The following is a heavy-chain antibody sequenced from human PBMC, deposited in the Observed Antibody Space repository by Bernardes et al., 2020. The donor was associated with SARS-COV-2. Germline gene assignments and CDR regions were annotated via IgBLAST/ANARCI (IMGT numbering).Heavy chain of an antibody. J-gene: IGHJ4*02. D-gene: IGHD5-18*01. CDR3: AKGEIQAYYFDY. Sequence: GGSLRLSCAASGFTFSSYAMSWVRQAPGKGLEWVSAISGSGGSTYYADSVKGRFTISRDNSKNTLYLQMNSLRSEDTAVYYCAKGEIQAYYFDYWGQGTLVTGSS. CDR1: GFTFSSYA. CDR2: ISGSGGST. V-gene: IGHV3-23*01.